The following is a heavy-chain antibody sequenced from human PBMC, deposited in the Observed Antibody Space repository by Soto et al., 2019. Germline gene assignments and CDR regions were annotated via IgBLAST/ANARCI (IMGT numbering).Heavy chain of an antibody. CDR1: GYTFSSYD. CDR2: VHPNSGDT. CDR3: GRKVFLDWFGDL. D-gene: IGHD3-9*01. V-gene: IGHV1-8*02. Sequence: QMQLVQSGAEVTKPGASVKVSCKASGYTFSSYDITWVRQAAGQGLEWMGWVHPNSGDTDYTQKFQGRVTMTRDTSTNTAYTDLSSRRSDDTAVYYCGRKVFLDWFGDLWGQGTLVTVSS. J-gene: IGHJ5*02.